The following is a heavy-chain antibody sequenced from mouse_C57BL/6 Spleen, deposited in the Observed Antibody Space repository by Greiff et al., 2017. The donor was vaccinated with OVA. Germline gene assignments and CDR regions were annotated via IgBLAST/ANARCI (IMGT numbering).Heavy chain of an antibody. D-gene: IGHD1-1*01. CDR3: ARPHGSRSRYWYFDV. Sequence: VQLKQSGAELVKPGASVKLSCTASGFNIKDYYMHWVKQRTEQGLEWIGRIDPEDGETKYAPKFQGKATITADTSSNTAYLQLSSLTSEDTAVYYCARPHGSRSRYWYFDVWGTGTTVTVSS. V-gene: IGHV14-2*01. CDR1: GFNIKDYY. J-gene: IGHJ1*03. CDR2: IDPEDGET.